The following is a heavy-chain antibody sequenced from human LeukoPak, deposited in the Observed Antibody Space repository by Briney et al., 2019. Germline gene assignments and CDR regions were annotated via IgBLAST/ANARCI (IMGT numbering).Heavy chain of an antibody. Sequence: SQTLSLTCAISGDSVSSNSAAWNWIRQSPSRGLEWLGRTYYRSKWYNDYAVSVKSRITINPDTSKNQFSLKLSSVTAADTAVYYCARGAGGMVRGVITQSLYDYWGQGTLVTVSS. CDR2: TYYRSKWYN. CDR3: ARGAGGMVRGVITQSLYDY. V-gene: IGHV6-1*01. CDR1: GDSVSSNSAA. D-gene: IGHD3-10*01. J-gene: IGHJ4*02.